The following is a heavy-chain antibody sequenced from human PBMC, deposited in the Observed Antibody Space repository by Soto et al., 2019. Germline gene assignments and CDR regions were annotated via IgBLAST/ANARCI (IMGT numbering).Heavy chain of an antibody. D-gene: IGHD5-12*01. CDR1: GGTFSSYA. V-gene: IGHV1-69*12. J-gene: IGHJ6*02. CDR3: ANHPMATCTYCPGMDV. CDR2: IIPIFDTA. Sequence: QVQLVQSGAEVKKPGSSVRVSCKASGGTFSSYAISWVRQAPGQGLEWMGGIIPIFDTADYAQKFQGRVTIAADASSSTAYMELSSLRSEDTAVYYCANHPMATCTYCPGMDVCGHGTTVTVSS.